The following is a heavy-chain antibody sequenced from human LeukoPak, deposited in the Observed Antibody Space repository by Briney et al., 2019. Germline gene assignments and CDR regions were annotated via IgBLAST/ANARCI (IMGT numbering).Heavy chain of an antibody. CDR2: FYFSGSS. CDR3: AREVNEKHDAFDM. Sequence: SETLSLTCSVTSVSINGYYWSWIRQSAGKGLEWLGRFYFSGSSDYNPSLKSRVSMSIDTSQNHFYLRLTSVTAADTGVYFCAREVNEKHDAFDMWGQGTMVAVSS. J-gene: IGHJ3*02. V-gene: IGHV4-4*07. CDR1: SVSINGYY. D-gene: IGHD2-8*01.